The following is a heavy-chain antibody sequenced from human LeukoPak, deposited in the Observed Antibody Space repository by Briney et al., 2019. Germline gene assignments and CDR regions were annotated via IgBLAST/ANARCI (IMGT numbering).Heavy chain of an antibody. V-gene: IGHV1-2*02. CDR1: GYTFTGHY. D-gene: IGHD3-3*01. CDR3: ARGTYYDFWSGRRAAGHFDY. Sequence: ASVKVSCKASGYTFTGHYMHWVRQAPGQGLEWMGWINPNSGGTNYAQKFQGRVTMTRDTSISTAYMELSRLRSDDTAVYYCARGTYYDFWSGRRAAGHFDYWGQGTLVTVSS. J-gene: IGHJ4*02. CDR2: INPNSGGT.